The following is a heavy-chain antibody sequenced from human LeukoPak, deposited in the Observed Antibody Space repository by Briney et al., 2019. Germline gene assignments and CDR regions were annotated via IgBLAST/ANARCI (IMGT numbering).Heavy chain of an antibody. CDR2: ISSSGSNK. V-gene: IGHV3-21*01. CDR3: ARMGDYGGDAYDV. Sequence: GGSLRLSCAASGFSFSTFSMQWVRQAPGKGLEWVASISSSGSNKYYVESLKGRFVISRDNANNSLYLQINSVRVEDTAVFYCARMGDYGGDAYDVWGQGAVLTVSS. J-gene: IGHJ3*01. D-gene: IGHD4-17*01. CDR1: GFSFSTFS.